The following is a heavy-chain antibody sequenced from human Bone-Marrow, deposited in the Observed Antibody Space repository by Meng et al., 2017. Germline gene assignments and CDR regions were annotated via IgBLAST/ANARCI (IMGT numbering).Heavy chain of an antibody. Sequence: QVQLVQLGAELKKPGASVRVARESSGYTFTTYTRHWVRQAPGQSLEWLGRINALNGNTKYSQRFQGRVTISRDRSASAAYLDMTSLTSEDTAVYFCARAVSLEVPIGREFDLWGQGTLVTVSS. J-gene: IGHJ4*02. CDR3: ARAVSLEVPIGREFDL. CDR1: GYTFTTYT. CDR2: INALNGNT. D-gene: IGHD2-21*01. V-gene: IGHV1-3*01.